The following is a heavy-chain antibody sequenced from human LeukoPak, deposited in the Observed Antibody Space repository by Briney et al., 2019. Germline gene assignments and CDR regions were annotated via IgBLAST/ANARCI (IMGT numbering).Heavy chain of an antibody. J-gene: IGHJ3*02. CDR1: GFTFSSYW. V-gene: IGHV3-7*04. D-gene: IGHD1-1*01. Sequence: GGSLRLSCAVSGFTFSSYWMSWVRQAPGKGLEWVANINQDGSEKYYVDSVKGRFTISRDSAKNSLYLQMDSLRGEDTAVYYCARAATTGSVDIWGQGTMVTVSS. CDR2: INQDGSEK. CDR3: ARAATTGSVDI.